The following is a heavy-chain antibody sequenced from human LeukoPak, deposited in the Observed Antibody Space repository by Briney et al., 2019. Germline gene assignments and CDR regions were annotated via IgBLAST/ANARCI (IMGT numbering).Heavy chain of an antibody. J-gene: IGHJ4*02. CDR2: IKQDGSEK. V-gene: IGHV3-7*05. D-gene: IGHD3-9*01. Sequence: GGSLRLSCAASGFTFSWYWMSWVRQAPGRGLEWVANIKQDGSEKYYVDSVKGRFTISRDNAKSSLYLQMNSLRAEDTAVYYCASTRGLRYFDWAPDYWGQGTLVTVSS. CDR1: GFTFSWYW. CDR3: ASTRGLRYFDWAPDY.